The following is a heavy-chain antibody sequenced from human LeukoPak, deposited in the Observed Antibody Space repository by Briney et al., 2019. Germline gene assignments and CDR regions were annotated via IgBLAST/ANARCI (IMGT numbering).Heavy chain of an antibody. Sequence: ASVKVSCKASGYTFTSYDINWVRQATGQGLEWMGWMNPNSGNTGYAQKFQGRVTMTRNTSISTAYMELSRLRSDDMAVYYCARAIDYGGNRLYFDYWGQGTLVTVSS. J-gene: IGHJ4*02. D-gene: IGHD4-23*01. CDR3: ARAIDYGGNRLYFDY. V-gene: IGHV1-8*01. CDR1: GYTFTSYD. CDR2: MNPNSGNT.